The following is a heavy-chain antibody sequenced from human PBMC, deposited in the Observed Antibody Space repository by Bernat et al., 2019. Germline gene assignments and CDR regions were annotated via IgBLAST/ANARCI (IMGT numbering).Heavy chain of an antibody. D-gene: IGHD3-9*01. CDR3: ARDGNDYDILTGPRPSYGMDV. J-gene: IGHJ6*02. Sequence: QVQLVESGGGLVKPGGSLRLSCAASGFTFSDYYMSWIRQAPGKGLEWVSYISSSSSYTNYADSVKGRFTISRDNAKNSLYLQMNSLRAEDTAVYYCARDGNDYDILTGPRPSYGMDVWGQGTTVTVSS. CDR1: GFTFSDYY. V-gene: IGHV3-11*05. CDR2: ISSSSSYT.